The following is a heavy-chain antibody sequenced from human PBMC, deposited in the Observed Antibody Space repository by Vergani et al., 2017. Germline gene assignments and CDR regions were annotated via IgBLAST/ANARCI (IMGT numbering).Heavy chain of an antibody. Sequence: EVQLLESGGGLVQPGGSLRLSCAASGFTFSSYAMSWVRQAPGKGLEWVSAISGTGDSTYYAASVKGRFTISRDNSKNTLYLQMNSLRAEDTAVYYCARGRVYWYFDLWGRGTLVTVSS. CDR1: GFTFSSYA. D-gene: IGHD3-16*01. J-gene: IGHJ2*01. V-gene: IGHV3-23*01. CDR2: ISGTGDST. CDR3: ARGRVYWYFDL.